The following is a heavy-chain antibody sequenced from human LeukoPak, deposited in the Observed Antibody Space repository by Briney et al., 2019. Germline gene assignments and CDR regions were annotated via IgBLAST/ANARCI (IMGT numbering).Heavy chain of an antibody. CDR1: GYSISSGYY. CDR2: IYYSGST. Sequence: SETLSLTCTVSGYSISSGYYWSWIRQPPGKGLEWIGYIYYSGSTNYNPSLKSRVTISVDTSKNQFSLKLSSVTAADTAVYYCARESPYGSGSYPIDYWGQGTLVTVSS. D-gene: IGHD3-10*01. V-gene: IGHV4-61*01. CDR3: ARESPYGSGSYPIDY. J-gene: IGHJ4*02.